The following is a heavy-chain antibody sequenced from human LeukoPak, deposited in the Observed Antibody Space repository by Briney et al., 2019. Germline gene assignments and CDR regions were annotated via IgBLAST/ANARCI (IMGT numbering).Heavy chain of an antibody. J-gene: IGHJ4*02. CDR2: ISGSGDTT. D-gene: IGHD1-26*01. CDR3: AKSRGESRGASNY. Sequence: ESLRLSCAASGFTFSSYAMNWVRQAPGKGLEWVSFISGSGDTTYYANSVKGRFTIPRDNSKNTLYLQMNSLRAEDTAVYYCAKSRGESRGASNYWGQGTLVTISS. V-gene: IGHV3-23*01. CDR1: GFTFSSYA.